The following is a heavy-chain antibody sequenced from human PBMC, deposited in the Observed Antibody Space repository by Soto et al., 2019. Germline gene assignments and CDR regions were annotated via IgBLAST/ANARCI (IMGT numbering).Heavy chain of an antibody. CDR1: GFDFINNA. J-gene: IGHJ3*02. CDR2: ISADISYT. V-gene: IGHV3-23*01. D-gene: IGHD2-21*02. Sequence: EAQLLESGGGLVQPGGSLRLSCAASGFDFINNAMAWVRQAPGKGLEWVSTISADISYTYYADAVRGRFTVSRDNSKNTVYLQMNSLRADDPGIKYCTNQNTAKRAFDIWGQGTMVSVSS. CDR3: TNQNTAKRAFDI.